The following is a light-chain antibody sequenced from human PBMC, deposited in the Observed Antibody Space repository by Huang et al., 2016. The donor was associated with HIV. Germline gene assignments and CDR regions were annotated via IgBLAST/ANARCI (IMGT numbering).Light chain of an antibody. J-gene: IGKJ1*01. CDR1: QDISNY. CDR2: AGF. Sequence: DIQMTQSPSSLSASVGDRVTITCRASQDISNYLAWYQQKPGKVPELLIYAGFPLHSGVPSRFSGGGSGTAFTLTISSLQPEDGATYYCQKYNSAPPTFAQGTKVGI. V-gene: IGKV1-27*01. CDR3: QKYNSAPPT.